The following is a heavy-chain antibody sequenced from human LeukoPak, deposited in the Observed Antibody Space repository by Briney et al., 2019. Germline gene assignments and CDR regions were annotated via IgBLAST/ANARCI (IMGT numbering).Heavy chain of an antibody. CDR3: ARGWGDRGPTN. Sequence: ASVKVSCKASGYTFTSYGISWVRQAPGQGLEWMGWISAYNGNTNYAQKLQGRVTITADESTSTAYMELSSLRSEDTAVYYCARGWGDRGPTNWGQGTLVTVSS. J-gene: IGHJ4*02. CDR2: ISAYNGNT. V-gene: IGHV1-18*01. D-gene: IGHD3-16*01. CDR1: GYTFTSYG.